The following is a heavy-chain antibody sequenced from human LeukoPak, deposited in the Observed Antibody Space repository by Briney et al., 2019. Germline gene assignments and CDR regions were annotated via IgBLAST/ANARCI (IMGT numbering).Heavy chain of an antibody. Sequence: GGSLRLSCTASGFTFSSYGMSWVRHAPGKGLEWVSAISVSGGSPYYTDPVKGRFTISRDNSKSPLYLQMSNLRAVDTAIYYCAKDPSTFLTTGWYFDLWGRGTLVTVSS. CDR1: GFTFSSYG. CDR2: ISVSGGSP. V-gene: IGHV3-23*01. J-gene: IGHJ2*01. D-gene: IGHD4-17*01. CDR3: AKDPSTFLTTGWYFDL.